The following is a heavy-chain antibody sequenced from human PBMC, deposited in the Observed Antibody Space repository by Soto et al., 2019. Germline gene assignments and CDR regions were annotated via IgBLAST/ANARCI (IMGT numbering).Heavy chain of an antibody. CDR2: ISSTGRSI. CDR1: GFTFSDYT. J-gene: IGHJ4*02. V-gene: IGHV3-48*02. Sequence: PGGSLRLSCAASGFTFSDYTMIWVRQSPGKGLEWISYISSTGRSIYYADSVKGRFTISRDNAKNSLYLQMNSLRDEDTAVYFCTRGRTDYFDYWGQGTLVTVSP. D-gene: IGHD1-1*01. CDR3: TRGRTDYFDY.